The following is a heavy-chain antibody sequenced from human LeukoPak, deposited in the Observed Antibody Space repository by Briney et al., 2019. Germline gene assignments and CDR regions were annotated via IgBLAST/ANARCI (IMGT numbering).Heavy chain of an antibody. V-gene: IGHV3-23*01. J-gene: IGHJ4*02. D-gene: IGHD2-8*02. CDR2: ISDSGGGI. Sequence: GGSLRLSCAASGFTFNSYAMRWVRQAPGQGLVWVSAISDSGGGIDYANSVKGRFTISRHNPKNTLYLQMNSLRAEDTAVYYCAKVLNYWAPFDCWGQGALVTVSS. CDR3: AKVLNYWAPFDC. CDR1: GFTFNSYA.